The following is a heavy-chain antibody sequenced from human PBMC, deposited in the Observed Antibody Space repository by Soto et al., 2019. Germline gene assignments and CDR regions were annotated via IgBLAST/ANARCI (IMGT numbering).Heavy chain of an antibody. J-gene: IGHJ6*02. D-gene: IGHD3-3*01. CDR2: INPNSGGT. CDR1: GYTFTGYY. Sequence: ASVKVSCKASGYTFTGYYMHWVRQAPGQGLEWMGWINPNSGGTNYAQKFKGRVTMTRDTSISTAYMELSRLRSDDTAVYYCAIPGPGFWSGYYPPHGMDVWGQGTTVTVSS. V-gene: IGHV1-2*02. CDR3: AIPGPGFWSGYYPPHGMDV.